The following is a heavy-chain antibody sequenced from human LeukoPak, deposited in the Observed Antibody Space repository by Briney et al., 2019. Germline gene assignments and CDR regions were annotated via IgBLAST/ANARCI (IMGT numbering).Heavy chain of an antibody. CDR2: ISANKDNT. CDR3: ARGGSRSRRGDDAFDI. V-gene: IGHV1-18*01. J-gene: IGHJ3*02. CDR1: GYTFTNYA. D-gene: IGHD3-10*01. Sequence: ASVKVSCKASGYTFTNYAMNWVRQAPGQGLEWMGWISANKDNTELTHKFHGRITLATDASTSTAYVELRSLTSDDTAVYFCARGGSRSRRGDDAFDIWGQGTMVTVSS.